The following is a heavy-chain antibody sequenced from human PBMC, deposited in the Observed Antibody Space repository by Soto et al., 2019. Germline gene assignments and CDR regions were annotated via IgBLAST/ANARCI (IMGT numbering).Heavy chain of an antibody. D-gene: IGHD1-1*01. J-gene: IGHJ4*02. Sequence: QVQLQESGPGLVKPSETLSLTCTVSGGSISSYYWSWIRQPPGQGLEWIGHIYYSGSTNYNPSLKIRVSISVDTSKNQSSMKLSFVTAADTGVYCCARRYAGNVDSWGQRSLVSVSS. CDR3: ARRYAGNVDS. V-gene: IGHV4-59*01. CDR2: IYYSGST. CDR1: GGSISSYY.